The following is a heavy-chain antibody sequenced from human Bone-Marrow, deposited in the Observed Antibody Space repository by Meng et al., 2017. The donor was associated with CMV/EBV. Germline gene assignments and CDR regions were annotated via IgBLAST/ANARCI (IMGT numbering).Heavy chain of an antibody. CDR2: IKSKTDGGTT. J-gene: IGHJ4*02. Sequence: GESLKISCAASGFTFSNAWMSWVRQAPGKGLEWVGRIKSKTDGGTTDYAAPVKGRFTISRDDSKNTLYLQMNSLKTEDTAVYYCARRGRGLVPSAIGGYYFDYCGQGTLVTVSS. CDR1: GFTFSNAW. D-gene: IGHD2-2*01. V-gene: IGHV3-15*01. CDR3: ARRGRGLVPSAIGGYYFDY.